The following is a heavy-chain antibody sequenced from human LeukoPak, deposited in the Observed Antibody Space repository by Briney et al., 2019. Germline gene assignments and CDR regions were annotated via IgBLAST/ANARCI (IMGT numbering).Heavy chain of an antibody. J-gene: IGHJ4*02. CDR2: ISYDGSNK. Sequence: GGSLRLSCAASGFTFSSYGMHWVRQAPGKGLEWVGVISYDGSNKYYADSVKGRFTISRDNSKNTLYLQMNSLRAEDTAVYYCAKPGGPDIVVVPAVYYFDYWGQGTLVTVSS. CDR3: AKPGGPDIVVVPAVYYFDY. V-gene: IGHV3-30*18. D-gene: IGHD2-2*01. CDR1: GFTFSSYG.